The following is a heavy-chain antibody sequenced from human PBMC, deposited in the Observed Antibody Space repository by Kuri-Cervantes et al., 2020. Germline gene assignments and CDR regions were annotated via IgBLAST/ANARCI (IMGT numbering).Heavy chain of an antibody. J-gene: IGHJ6*02. CDR3: VKSGRAEAGGGNYFYYGMDV. V-gene: IGHV1-8*01. CDR1: GYTFTSYD. D-gene: IGHD6-19*01. Sequence: ASVKVSCKASGYTFTSYDINWVRQATGQGLEWMGWMNPNSGNTGYAQKFQGRVTMTRNTSISTAYMELSSLRSEDTAVYYCVKSGRAEAGGGNYFYYGMDVWGQGTTVTVSS. CDR2: MNPNSGNT.